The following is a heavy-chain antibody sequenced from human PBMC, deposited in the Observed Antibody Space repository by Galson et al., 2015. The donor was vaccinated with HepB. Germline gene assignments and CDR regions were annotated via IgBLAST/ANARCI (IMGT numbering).Heavy chain of an antibody. Sequence: QSGAEVKKPGESLKISCEVSGYSFTSHWIGWVRQMPGKGLEWMGTNYPGDSDTRYSPSFQGLVTISADKSITTAYLQWSSLKASDTAIYYCARLSGNYFFDYWGQGTLVTVSS. V-gene: IGHV5-51*01. CDR3: ARLSGNYFFDY. CDR2: NYPGDSDT. CDR1: GYSFTSHW. J-gene: IGHJ4*02. D-gene: IGHD1-26*01.